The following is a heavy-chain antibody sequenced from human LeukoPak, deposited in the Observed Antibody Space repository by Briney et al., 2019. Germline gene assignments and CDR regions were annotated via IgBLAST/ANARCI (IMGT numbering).Heavy chain of an antibody. CDR1: GGSISSSSYY. CDR3: ASEGWYYYDSSGYYYPPFDY. V-gene: IGHV4-39*01. J-gene: IGHJ4*02. CDR2: IYYSGST. Sequence: PSETLSLTCTVPGGSISSSSYYWGWIRQPPGKGLEWIGSIYYSGSTYYNPSLKSRVTISVDTSKNQFSLKLNSVTAADTAVYYCASEGWYYYDSSGYYYPPFDYWGQGTLVTVSS. D-gene: IGHD3-22*01.